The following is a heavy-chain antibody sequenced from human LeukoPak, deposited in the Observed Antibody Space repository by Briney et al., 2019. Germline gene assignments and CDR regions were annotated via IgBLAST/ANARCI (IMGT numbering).Heavy chain of an antibody. J-gene: IGHJ4*02. V-gene: IGHV4-59*08. CDR2: IYYSGST. D-gene: IGHD6-19*01. CDR3: ARQGYSSGWHKGFDY. Sequence: SETLSLTCTVSGGSISSYYWSWIRQPPGEGLEWIGYIYYSGSTNYNPSLKSRVTISVDTSKSQFSLKLSSVTAADTAVYYCARQGYSSGWHKGFDYWGQGTLVTVSS. CDR1: GGSISSYY.